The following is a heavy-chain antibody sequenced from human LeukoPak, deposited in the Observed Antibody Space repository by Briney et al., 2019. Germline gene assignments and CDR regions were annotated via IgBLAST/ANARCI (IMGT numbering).Heavy chain of an antibody. J-gene: IGHJ5*02. CDR1: GFTVSSNY. D-gene: IGHD3-10*01. CDR2: IYYSGST. V-gene: IGHV4-59*02. Sequence: PGGSLRLSCAASGFTVSSNYMSWVRQAPGKGLEWIGYIYYSGSTNYNPSLESRVTISVDTSKNQFSLKLSSVTAADTAVYYCARDLYYSLGFDPWGQGTLVTVSS. CDR3: ARDLYYSLGFDP.